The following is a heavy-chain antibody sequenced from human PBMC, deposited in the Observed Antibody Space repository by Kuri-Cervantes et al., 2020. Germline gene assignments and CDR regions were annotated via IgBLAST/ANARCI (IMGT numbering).Heavy chain of an antibody. D-gene: IGHD7-27*01. V-gene: IGHV3-7*03. CDR2: IKDDGSEK. CDR1: GFTFSSYW. Sequence: GGSLRLSCEASGFTFSSYWMSWVRQAPGKGLEWVANIKDDGSEKYYADSVKDRFTISRDNSKNTLYLQMNSLRAEDTAVYYCAREVPRELGWDYWGQGTLVTVSS. J-gene: IGHJ4*02. CDR3: AREVPRELGWDY.